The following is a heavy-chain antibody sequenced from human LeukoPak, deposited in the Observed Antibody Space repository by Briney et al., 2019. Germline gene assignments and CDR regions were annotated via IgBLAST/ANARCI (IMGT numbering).Heavy chain of an antibody. V-gene: IGHV4-39*07. J-gene: IGHJ5*02. CDR3: ARDEVRCSSTSCWVWFDP. CDR2: IYYSGST. CDR1: GGSISSSTNY. D-gene: IGHD2-2*01. Sequence: SETLSLTCTVSGGSISSSTNYWGWIRQPPGKGLEWIGSIYYSGSTFHNPSLQSRVTISVDTSKNQFSLKLSSVTAADTAVYYCARDEVRCSSTSCWVWFDPWGQGTLVTVSS.